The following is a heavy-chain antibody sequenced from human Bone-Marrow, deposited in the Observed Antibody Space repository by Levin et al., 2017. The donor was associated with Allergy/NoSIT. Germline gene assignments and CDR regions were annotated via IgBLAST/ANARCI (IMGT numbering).Heavy chain of an antibody. CDR2: IYPSGTT. V-gene: IGHV4-61*02. D-gene: IGHD6-13*01. CDR3: AREEIIAAVGGERGTHSGGFDS. J-gene: IGHJ4*02. CDR1: GGSISSISDY. Sequence: KPSETLSLTCTVSGGSISSISDYWSWIRQPAGKGLEWIGRIYPSGTTFYNPSLKSRVTISVDTSKNQFSLKLSSVTAADTAVYFCAREEIIAAVGGERGTHSGGFDSWGQGTLVTVSS.